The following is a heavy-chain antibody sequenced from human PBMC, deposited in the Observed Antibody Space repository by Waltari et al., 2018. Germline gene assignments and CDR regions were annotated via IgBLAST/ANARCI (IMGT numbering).Heavy chain of an antibody. V-gene: IGHV4-4*07. CDR1: GGSISSYS. J-gene: IGHJ4*03. CDR3: ARDEIIRDYTHYRIGYFDY. CDR2: VYTSGST. D-gene: IGHD4-4*01. Sequence: QVQLQESGPGLVKPSETLSLTCTVSGGSISSYSWSWLRQPAGKGLEWIGRVYTSGSTKYNPSLKSRITMSIDTSKIQFSLKVRSVTAADTAVYYCARDEIIRDYTHYRIGYFDYWGQGTLVTVSS.